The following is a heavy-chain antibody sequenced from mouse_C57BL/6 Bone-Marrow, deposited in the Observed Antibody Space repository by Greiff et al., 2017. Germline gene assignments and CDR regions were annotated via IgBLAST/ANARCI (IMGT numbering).Heavy chain of an antibody. CDR3: ARAGGAY. Sequence: QVQLQQSGAELVMPGASVKLSCKASGYTFTSYWMHWVKQRPGQGLEWIGEIDPSDSYTNSNQKFKGKSTLTVDKSSSTAYMQLSSLTSEDSAVYYCARAGGAYWGQGTLVTVSA. J-gene: IGHJ3*01. CDR2: IDPSDSYT. V-gene: IGHV1-69*01. CDR1: GYTFTSYW.